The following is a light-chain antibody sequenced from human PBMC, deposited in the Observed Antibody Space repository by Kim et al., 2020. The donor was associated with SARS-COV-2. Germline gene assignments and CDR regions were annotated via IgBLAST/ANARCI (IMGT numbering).Light chain of an antibody. V-gene: IGLV3-25*03. CDR2: KDS. Sequence: SYELTQPPSVSVSPGQTARITCSGDALPEKQTYWYQQKSGQAPLLLIYKDSDRLSGIPGRFSGSSSGTTVTLTISGVQAEDDADYYCQSADGSGTYVFGT. J-gene: IGLJ1*01. CDR1: ALPEKQ. CDR3: QSADGSGTYV.